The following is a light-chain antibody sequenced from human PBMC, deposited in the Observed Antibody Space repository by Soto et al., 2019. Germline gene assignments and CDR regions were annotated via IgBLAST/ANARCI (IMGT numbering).Light chain of an antibody. CDR1: QSISSW. CDR3: QQCNNYPHRVT. J-gene: IGKJ5*01. Sequence: DYQVTQSPSTLSASVGDRVTITCRASQSISSWLSWYQQKPGKAPKLLIHDASSLQSGVPSRFSGSGSGTDFTLTISSLQPEDFATYYCQQCNNYPHRVTFGQGTRLEI. CDR2: DAS. V-gene: IGKV1-5*01.